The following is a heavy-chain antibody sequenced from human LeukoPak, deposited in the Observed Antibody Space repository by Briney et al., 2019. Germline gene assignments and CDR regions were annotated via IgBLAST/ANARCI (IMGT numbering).Heavy chain of an antibody. CDR2: ISWNSGSI. CDR1: GFTFDDYA. J-gene: IGHJ4*02. Sequence: ALRLSCAASGFTFDDYAMHWVRQAPGKGLEWVSGISWNSGSIGYADSVKGRFTISRDNAKNSLYLQINSLRAEDTAVYYCARDCSYYYDSSGYCDWGQGTLVTVSS. V-gene: IGHV3-9*01. D-gene: IGHD3-22*01. CDR3: ARDCSYYYDSSGYCD.